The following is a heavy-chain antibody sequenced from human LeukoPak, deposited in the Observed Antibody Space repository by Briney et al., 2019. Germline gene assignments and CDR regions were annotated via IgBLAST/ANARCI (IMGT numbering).Heavy chain of an antibody. CDR2: IWYDGSKT. CDR1: GFIFRSYG. J-gene: IGHJ6*02. V-gene: IGHV3-33*08. Sequence: GGSLRLSCVASGFIFRSYGMHWVRQAPGKGLEWVAVIWYDGSKTYYADSVKGRFTISRDNSKNTLDLQMSSLRAEDTAVYYCARSNTMTSNYYYGMDVWGQGTTVTVSS. D-gene: IGHD4-11*01. CDR3: ARSNTMTSNYYYGMDV.